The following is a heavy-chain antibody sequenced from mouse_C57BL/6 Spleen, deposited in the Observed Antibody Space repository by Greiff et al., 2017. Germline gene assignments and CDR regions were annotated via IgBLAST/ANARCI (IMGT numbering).Heavy chain of an antibody. CDR1: GFTFSSYA. Sequence: EVKLVESGEGLVKPGGSLKLSCAASGFTFSSYAMSWVRQTPEKRLEWVAYISSGGDYIYYADTVKGRFTISRDNARNTLYLQMSSLKSEDTAMYYCTREQGPYYSNPAWFAYWGQGTLVTVSA. D-gene: IGHD2-5*01. J-gene: IGHJ3*01. V-gene: IGHV5-9-1*02. CDR2: ISSGGDYI. CDR3: TREQGPYYSNPAWFAY.